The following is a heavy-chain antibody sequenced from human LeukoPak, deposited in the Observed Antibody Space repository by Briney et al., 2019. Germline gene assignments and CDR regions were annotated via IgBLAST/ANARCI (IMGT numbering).Heavy chain of an antibody. V-gene: IGHV1-46*01. Sequence: GASVKVSCXASGYTFTSYYMHWVRQAHGQGLEWMAIINPSGGSTSYAQKFQGRVTMTRDTSTSTVYMELSSLRSEDTAVYYCARDGFGSGWYDYWGQGTLVTVSS. CDR1: GYTFTSYY. CDR2: INPSGGST. D-gene: IGHD6-19*01. CDR3: ARDGFGSGWYDY. J-gene: IGHJ4*02.